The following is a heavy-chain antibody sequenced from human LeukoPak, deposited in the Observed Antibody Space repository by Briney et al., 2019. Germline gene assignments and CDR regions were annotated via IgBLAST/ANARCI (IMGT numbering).Heavy chain of an antibody. D-gene: IGHD6-19*01. Sequence: PSETLSLTCTVSGGSISSSSYYWGWIRQPPGKGLEWIGSIYYSGSTYYNPSLKSRVTISVDTSKNQFSLKLSSVTAADTAVYYCARGYSSGWYSFDFDYWGQGTLVTVSS. CDR2: IYYSGST. CDR1: GGSISSSSYY. V-gene: IGHV4-39*07. CDR3: ARGYSSGWYSFDFDY. J-gene: IGHJ4*02.